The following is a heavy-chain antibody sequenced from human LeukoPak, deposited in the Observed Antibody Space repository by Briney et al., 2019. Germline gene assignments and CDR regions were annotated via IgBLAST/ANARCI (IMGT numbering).Heavy chain of an antibody. V-gene: IGHV3-30-3*01. CDR3: AREGVAALDDAFDI. D-gene: IGHD6-6*01. CDR1: GFTFSSYA. Sequence: SGGSLRLSCAASGFTFSSYAMHWVRQAPGKGLEWVAVISYDGSNKYYADSVKGRFTISRDNSKNTLYLQMNSLRAEDTAVYYCAREGVAALDDAFDIWGQGTMVTVSS. J-gene: IGHJ3*02. CDR2: ISYDGSNK.